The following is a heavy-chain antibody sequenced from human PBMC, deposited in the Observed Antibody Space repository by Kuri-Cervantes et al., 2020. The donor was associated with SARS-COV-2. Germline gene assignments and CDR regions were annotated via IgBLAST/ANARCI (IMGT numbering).Heavy chain of an antibody. CDR3: ARRAYGEQVDYYYMDV. Sequence: GESLKISCKGSGSSFTSFWIGWVRQMPGKGLEWMGIIYPGDSDTRYSPSFQGQVTISADKSISTAYLQWSSLKASDTAMYYCARRAYGEQVDYYYMDVWGKGTTVTVSS. D-gene: IGHD4-17*01. CDR1: GSSFTSFW. V-gene: IGHV5-51*01. CDR2: IYPGDSDT. J-gene: IGHJ6*03.